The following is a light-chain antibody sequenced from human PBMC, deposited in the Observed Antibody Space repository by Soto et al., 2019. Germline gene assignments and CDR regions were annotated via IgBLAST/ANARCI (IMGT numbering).Light chain of an antibody. CDR3: QEYGSSPPT. Sequence: EIVLTQSPGTLSLSPGERATLSCRASQSVSSSYLAWYQQKPGLAPRLLIYGASSRATGIPDRFSGSGSETDVTLTSSRLEPEDFTEYYCQEYGSSPPTFGQGTKLETK. CDR2: GAS. V-gene: IGKV3-20*01. CDR1: QSVSSSY. J-gene: IGKJ2*01.